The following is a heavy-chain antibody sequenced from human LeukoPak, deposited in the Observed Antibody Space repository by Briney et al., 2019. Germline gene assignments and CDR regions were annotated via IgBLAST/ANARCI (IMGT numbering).Heavy chain of an antibody. J-gene: IGHJ4*02. CDR1: GFTFSSYS. V-gene: IGHV3-23*01. D-gene: IGHD4-17*01. CDR2: ISGSGGST. Sequence: GGSLRLSCAASGFTFSSYSMSWVRQAPGKGLEWVSAISGSGGSTYYADSVKGRFTISRDTSKNTLYLQMNSQRAEDTAVYYCATHDYGVGFDYWGQGTLVTVSS. CDR3: ATHDYGVGFDY.